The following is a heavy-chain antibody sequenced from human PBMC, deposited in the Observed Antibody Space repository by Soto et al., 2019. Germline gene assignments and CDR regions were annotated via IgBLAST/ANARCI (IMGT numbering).Heavy chain of an antibody. CDR2: ISRSGDTS. D-gene: IGHD2-15*01. V-gene: IGHV3-23*01. CDR1: GFTFDNYV. Sequence: PGGSLRLSCAASGFTFDNYVMTWVRQAPGEGLEWVSAISRSGDTSYYADSAKGRFTISRDNSKSRLYLEMSSLRAEDTALYYCATDALVGGGISAFDYWGQGILVTVSS. J-gene: IGHJ4*02. CDR3: ATDALVGGGISAFDY.